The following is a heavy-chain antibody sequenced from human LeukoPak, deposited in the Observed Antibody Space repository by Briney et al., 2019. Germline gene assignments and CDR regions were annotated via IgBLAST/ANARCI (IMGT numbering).Heavy chain of an antibody. CDR2: IYSGGST. V-gene: IGHV3-66*02. CDR3: ARDACSSTSCYSNWFDP. J-gene: IGHJ5*02. Sequence: GGSLRLSCAASGFTVSSNYMSWVRQAPGKGLEWVSVIYSGGSTHYADSVKGRFTISRDNSKNTLYLQMNSLRAEDTAVYYCARDACSSTSCYSNWFDPWGQGTLVTVSS. CDR1: GFTVSSNY. D-gene: IGHD2-2*01.